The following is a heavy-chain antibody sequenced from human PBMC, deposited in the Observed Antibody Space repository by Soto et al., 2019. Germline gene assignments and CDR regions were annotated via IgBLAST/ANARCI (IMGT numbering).Heavy chain of an antibody. V-gene: IGHV1-69*01. CDR3: AIARVEGSKAGTKVLVFDY. CDR2: IIPIFGTA. CDR1: GGTFSSYA. J-gene: IGHJ4*02. D-gene: IGHD1-1*01. Sequence: QVQLVQSGAEVKKPGSSVKVSCKASGGTFSSYAITWVRQAPGQGLEWMGGIIPIFGTANYAQKFQGRVTITEDEATSTAYMELSSLRSEDTAVYYCAIARVEGSKAGTKVLVFDYWGQGTLVTVSS.